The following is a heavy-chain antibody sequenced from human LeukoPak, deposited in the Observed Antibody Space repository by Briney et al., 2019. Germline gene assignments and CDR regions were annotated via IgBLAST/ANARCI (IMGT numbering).Heavy chain of an antibody. CDR3: AKGGAKV. D-gene: IGHD2-15*01. Sequence: PGRSLRLSCAASGFTFSSDARRWVRQAPGKGLEWVSAISSSGGSTYYADSVRGRFIISRDSSKNTLYLQMNSLRVEDTAVYYCAKGGAKVGGKGTLVTVSS. J-gene: IGHJ4*02. CDR2: ISSSGGST. CDR1: GFTFSSDA. V-gene: IGHV3-23*01.